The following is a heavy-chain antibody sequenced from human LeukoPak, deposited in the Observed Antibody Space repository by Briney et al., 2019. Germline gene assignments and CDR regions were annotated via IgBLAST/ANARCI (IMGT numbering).Heavy chain of an antibody. J-gene: IGHJ4*02. V-gene: IGHV1-69*13. D-gene: IGHD1-1*01. CDR1: GGTFSSYA. CDR3: ANSKQLVLRGPFDY. CDR2: IIPIFGTA. Sequence: SVKVSCKASGGTFSSYAISWVRQAPGQGLEWMGGIIPIFGTANYAQKFQGRVTITADESTSTAYMELSSLRSEDTAVYYCANSKQLVLRGPFDYWGQGTLVTVSS.